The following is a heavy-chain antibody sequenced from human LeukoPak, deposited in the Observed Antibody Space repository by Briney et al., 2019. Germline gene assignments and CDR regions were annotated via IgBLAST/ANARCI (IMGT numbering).Heavy chain of an antibody. D-gene: IGHD6-13*01. CDR2: IKQDGSEK. CDR1: GFTFSSYG. J-gene: IGHJ5*02. Sequence: PGGSLRLSCAASGFTFSSYGMSWVRQAPGKGLEWVANIKQDGSEKYYVDSVKGRFTISRDNAKNSLYLQMNSLRAEDTAVYYCARAAPDWFDPWGQGTLVTVSS. CDR3: ARAAPDWFDP. V-gene: IGHV3-7*01.